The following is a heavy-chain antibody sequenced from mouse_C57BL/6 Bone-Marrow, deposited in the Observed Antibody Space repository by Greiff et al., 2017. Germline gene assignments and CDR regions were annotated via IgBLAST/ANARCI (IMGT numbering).Heavy chain of an antibody. Sequence: QVQLQQSGAELVRPGASVTLSCKASGYTFTDYEMHWVKQTPVHGLEWIGAIDPETGGTAYNQKFKGKAILTADKSSSTAYMELRSLTSEDSAVYYCRKPNSRYYSDFDYWGQGTTLTVSS. J-gene: IGHJ2*01. V-gene: IGHV1-15*01. CDR1: GYTFTDYE. CDR2: IDPETGGT. D-gene: IGHD1-1*01. CDR3: RKPNSRYYSDFDY.